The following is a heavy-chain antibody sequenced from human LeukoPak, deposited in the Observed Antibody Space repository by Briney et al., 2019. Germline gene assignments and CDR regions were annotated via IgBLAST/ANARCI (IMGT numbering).Heavy chain of an antibody. CDR3: ARGRNDYVEGTYRSSNYYMDV. V-gene: IGHV3-23*01. J-gene: IGHJ6*03. CDR2: ITASGDST. D-gene: IGHD3-16*02. CDR1: GFTFSNYV. Sequence: GESLRLSCAASGFTFSNYVMIWVRQAPGKGLEWVSGITASGDSTYYGDSVKGRFTISRDNSKNTLYLQINSLRAEDTAVYYCARGRNDYVEGTYRSSNYYMDVWGKGTTVTISS.